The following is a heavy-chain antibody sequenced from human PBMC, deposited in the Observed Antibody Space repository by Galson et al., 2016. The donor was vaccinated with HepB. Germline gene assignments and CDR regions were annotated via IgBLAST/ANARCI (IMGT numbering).Heavy chain of an antibody. J-gene: IGHJ6*02. D-gene: IGHD6-13*01. CDR2: VTPKNGNT. CDR1: GDTFTSSD. V-gene: IGHV1-8*01. CDR3: ARSGGYSNSWYGYYYGLDV. Sequence: SVKVSCKASGDTFTSSDINWVRQATGQGLEWMGWVTPKNGNTGYAQKFQGRVTMTRNTSISTVYMELSSLRSEDTAVYYCARSGGYSNSWYGYYYGLDVWGQGTTVTVSS.